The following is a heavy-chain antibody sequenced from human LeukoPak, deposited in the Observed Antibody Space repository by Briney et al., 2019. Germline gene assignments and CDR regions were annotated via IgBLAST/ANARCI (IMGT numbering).Heavy chain of an antibody. CDR2: ISGSGGST. CDR3: AKDGTAMVSYYFDY. J-gene: IGHJ4*02. CDR1: GFTFSSYA. D-gene: IGHD5-18*01. V-gene: IGHV3-23*01. Sequence: GGSLRLSCAASGFTFSSYAMSWVRQAPGKGLEWVSAISGSGGSTYYADSVKGRFTISRDNSKSTLYLQMNSLRAEDTAVYYCAKDGTAMVSYYFDYWGQGTLVTVSS.